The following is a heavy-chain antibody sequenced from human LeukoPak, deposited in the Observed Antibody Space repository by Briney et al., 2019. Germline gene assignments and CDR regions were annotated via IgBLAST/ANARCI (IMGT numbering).Heavy chain of an antibody. Sequence: GGSLRLSCAASGFTFSSYAMSWVRQAPGKGLEWVSSISSSSSYIYYADSVKGRFTISRDNAKNSLYLQMNSLRAEDMALYYCAKARGTVTTWGGFDYWGQGTLVTVSS. CDR2: ISSSSSYI. J-gene: IGHJ4*02. CDR3: AKARGTVTTWGGFDY. CDR1: GFTFSSYA. D-gene: IGHD4-17*01. V-gene: IGHV3-21*04.